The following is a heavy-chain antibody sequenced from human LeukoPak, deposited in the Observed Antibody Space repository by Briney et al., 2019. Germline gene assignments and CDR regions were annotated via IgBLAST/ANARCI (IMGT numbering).Heavy chain of an antibody. Sequence: PGGSLRLSCAASGFTFSSYSMNWVRQAPGKGLEWVSSISSSSSYIYYADSVKGRFTISRDNAKNSLYLQMNSLRAEDTAVYYCAVEMATIVAFDIWGQGTMVTVSS. CDR3: AVEMATIVAFDI. D-gene: IGHD5-24*01. V-gene: IGHV3-21*01. J-gene: IGHJ3*02. CDR2: ISSSSSYI. CDR1: GFTFSSYS.